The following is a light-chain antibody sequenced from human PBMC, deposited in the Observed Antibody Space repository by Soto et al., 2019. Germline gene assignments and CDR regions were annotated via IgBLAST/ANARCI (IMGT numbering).Light chain of an antibody. J-gene: IGKJ1*01. Sequence: DIQMTQSPSTLSASVGDRVTITCRASQTISNWLAWYQQKPGKAPKLLIYDASSLEGGVPSRFSGSGSGTEFPLTLSSLKPDDFATYYCQQYSSYWTFGQGTKVDIK. V-gene: IGKV1-5*01. CDR3: QQYSSYWT. CDR2: DAS. CDR1: QTISNW.